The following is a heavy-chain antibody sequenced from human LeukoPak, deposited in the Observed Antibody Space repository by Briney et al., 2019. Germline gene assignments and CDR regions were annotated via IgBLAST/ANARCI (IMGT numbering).Heavy chain of an antibody. CDR2: INGDGRTT. CDR3: ARSFGETDDY. CDR1: GFTPSSYW. D-gene: IGHD3-10*01. J-gene: IGHJ4*02. Sequence: GGSLRLSCAASGFTPSSYWMHWVRQAPGKGLVWVSRINGDGRTTHYADSVKGRFTISRDNAKNTLYLQMNSLRAEDTAVYYCARSFGETDDYWGQGTLVTVSS. V-gene: IGHV3-74*01.